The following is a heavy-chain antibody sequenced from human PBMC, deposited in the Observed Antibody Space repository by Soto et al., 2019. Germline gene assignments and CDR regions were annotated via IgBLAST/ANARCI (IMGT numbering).Heavy chain of an antibody. CDR3: AAGVGATYWYFDL. D-gene: IGHD1-26*01. CDR1: GGSISSSSYY. CDR2: IYYSGST. J-gene: IGHJ2*01. Sequence: SETLSLTCTVSGGSISSSSYYWGWIRQPPGKGLEWIGSIYYSGSTYYNPSIKSRVTISVDTSKNQFSLKLSSVTAADAAVYYCAAGVGATYWYFDLWGRGTLVTVSS. V-gene: IGHV4-39*01.